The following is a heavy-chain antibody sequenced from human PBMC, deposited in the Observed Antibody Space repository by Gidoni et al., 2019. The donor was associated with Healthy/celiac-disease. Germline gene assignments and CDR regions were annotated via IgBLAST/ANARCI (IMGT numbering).Heavy chain of an antibody. D-gene: IGHD2-21*02. Sequence: EVQLLESGGGLVQPGGSLRLSCAASCFTFSSYAMSWVRQAPGRGLEWVSAISGSGGSTYYADSVKGRFTISRDNSKNTLYLQMNSLRAEDTAVYYCAIPLGGNSAFDAFDIWGQGTMVTVSS. CDR1: CFTFSSYA. V-gene: IGHV3-23*01. J-gene: IGHJ3*02. CDR2: ISGSGGST. CDR3: AIPLGGNSAFDAFDI.